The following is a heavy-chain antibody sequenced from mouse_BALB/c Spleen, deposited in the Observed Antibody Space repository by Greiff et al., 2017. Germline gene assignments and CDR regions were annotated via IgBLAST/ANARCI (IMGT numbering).Heavy chain of an antibody. CDR2: IYPGSGST. Sequence: LQQPGSELVRPGASVKLSCKASGYTFTSYWMHWVKQRHGQGLEWIGNIYPGSGSTNYDEKFKSKGTLTVDTSSSTAYMHLSSLTSEDSAVYYCTTYGNHRFAYWGQGTLVTVSA. CDR1: GYTFTSYW. V-gene: IGHV1S22*01. D-gene: IGHD2-1*01. CDR3: TTYGNHRFAY. J-gene: IGHJ3*01.